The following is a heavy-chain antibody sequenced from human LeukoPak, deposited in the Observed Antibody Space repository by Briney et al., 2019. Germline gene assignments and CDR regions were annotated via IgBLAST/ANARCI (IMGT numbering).Heavy chain of an antibody. Sequence: GGSLRLSCAASGFTFSSYAMSWVRQAPGKGLEWVSAISGRGGSTYYADSVKGRFTISRDNSKNTLYLQMNSLRAEDTAVYYCAKGQRQTSDYDFWSGYSGGVDYWGQGTLVTVSS. CDR1: GFTFSSYA. CDR3: AKGQRQTSDYDFWSGYSGGVDY. V-gene: IGHV3-23*01. D-gene: IGHD3-3*01. J-gene: IGHJ4*02. CDR2: ISGRGGST.